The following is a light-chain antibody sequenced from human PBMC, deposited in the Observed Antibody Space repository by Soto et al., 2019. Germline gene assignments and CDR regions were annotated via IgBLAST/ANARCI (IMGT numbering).Light chain of an antibody. V-gene: IGLV2-14*01. CDR1: SSDVGGYNY. CDR3: SSYTSSSTLVV. J-gene: IGLJ2*01. Sequence: QSVLTQPASVSGSPGQSITISCTGTSSDVGGYNYVSWYQQHPGKAPKLMIYDVSNRPPGVSNRLSGSKSGNTASLTISGLQAEAEADYYCSSYTSSSTLVVFGGGTKLTVL. CDR2: DVS.